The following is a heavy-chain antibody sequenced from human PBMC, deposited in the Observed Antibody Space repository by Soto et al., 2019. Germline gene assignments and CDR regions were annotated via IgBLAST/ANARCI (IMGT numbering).Heavy chain of an antibody. D-gene: IGHD4-4*01. CDR3: ARGDSNYYCYMEG. CDR1: GGTFSSYT. CDR2: IIPILGIA. Sequence: SVKVSCKASGGTFSSYTISWVRQAPGQGLEWMGRIIPILGIANYAQKFQGRVTITADKSTSTAYMELSSLRSEDTAVYYCARGDSNYYCYMEGWGKGTTVTVSS. V-gene: IGHV1-69*02. J-gene: IGHJ6*03.